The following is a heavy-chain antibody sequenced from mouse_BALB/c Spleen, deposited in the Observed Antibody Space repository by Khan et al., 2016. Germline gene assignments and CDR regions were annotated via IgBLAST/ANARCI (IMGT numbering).Heavy chain of an antibody. Sequence: EVQLQESGGGLVQPGGSLKLSCAASGCDFRGYWMSWVRQAPGKGLEWIGEINPDSRTINYSPSLKDKFTISRDNAKSTLYLQISKVRSEDTALYYCARAGYYGYLVYWGQGTLVSISA. J-gene: IGHJ3*01. CDR1: GCDFRGYW. V-gene: IGHV4-1*02. CDR3: ARAGYYGYLVY. D-gene: IGHD1-1*01. CDR2: INPDSRTI.